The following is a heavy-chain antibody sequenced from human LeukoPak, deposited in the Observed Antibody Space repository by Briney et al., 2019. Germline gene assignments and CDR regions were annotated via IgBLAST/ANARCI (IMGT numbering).Heavy chain of an antibody. V-gene: IGHV4-59*08. CDR2: VYYRGST. D-gene: IGHD5-18*01. CDR1: GGSISSDY. CDR3: ARLSRGYSYAPFDY. Sequence: PSETLSLTCTVSGGSISSDYWGWIRQPPGKGLEWIGSVYYRGSTNYNPSLKSRVTISVDTSKRQFSLKLSSVTAADTAVYYCARLSRGYSYAPFDYWGQGTLVTVSS. J-gene: IGHJ4*02.